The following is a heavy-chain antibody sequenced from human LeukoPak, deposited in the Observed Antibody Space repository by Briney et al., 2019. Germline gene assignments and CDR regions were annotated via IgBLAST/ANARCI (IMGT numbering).Heavy chain of an antibody. Sequence: SETLSLTCTVSGGSISGSYWSWIRQPPGKGLELIGYIHYSGTTNYNPSLRSRVTISVDTSKNQFSLKLSSVTAADTAVYYCASHTGSYLGGFDQWGQGTLVTVSS. D-gene: IGHD1-26*01. V-gene: IGHV4-59*01. CDR2: IHYSGTT. CDR3: ASHTGSYLGGFDQ. CDR1: GGSISGSY. J-gene: IGHJ4*02.